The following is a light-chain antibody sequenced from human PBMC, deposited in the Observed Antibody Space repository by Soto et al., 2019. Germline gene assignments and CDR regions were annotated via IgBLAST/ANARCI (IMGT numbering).Light chain of an antibody. CDR2: DIS. CDR1: QTVSRN. V-gene: IGKV3-15*01. J-gene: IGKJ5*01. CDR3: QQYNNWPS. Sequence: EVVMTQSPATLSVSPGERATLSCRASQTVSRNLAWYQQRPGQAPRLLIYDISNRATGVPARFSGSGSETEFTLTIRSLQSVDFAVYFCQQYNNWPSFGQGTRLEI.